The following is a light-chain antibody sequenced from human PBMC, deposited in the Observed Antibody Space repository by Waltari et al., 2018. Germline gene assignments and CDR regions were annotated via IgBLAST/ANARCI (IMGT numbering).Light chain of an antibody. J-gene: IGLJ3*02. V-gene: IGLV4-69*01. Sequence: QLVLTQSPSASAPLGASVKLTCTLSSGHTNTIIAWHPQHPKKGPRYLMKVNSDGSHNKGDKIPERFSGSSSGAERYLTISSLQSEDEADYYCQTGGHGTWVFGGGTKLTVL. CDR3: QTGGHGTWV. CDR1: SGHTNTI. CDR2: VNSDGSH.